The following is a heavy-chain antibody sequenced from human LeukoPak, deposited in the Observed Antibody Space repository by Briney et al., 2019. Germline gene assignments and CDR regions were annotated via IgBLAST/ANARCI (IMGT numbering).Heavy chain of an antibody. CDR2: IYYSGST. CDR1: GGSISSYY. D-gene: IGHD3-3*01. Sequence: SETLSLTCTVSGGSISSYYWSWIRQPPGKGLEWIGYIYYSGSTNYNPSLKSRVTISVDTSKNQFSLKLSSVTAADTAVYYCARVTRIFGVVPNTLDYWGQGTLVTVSS. V-gene: IGHV4-59*01. J-gene: IGHJ4*02. CDR3: ARVTRIFGVVPNTLDY.